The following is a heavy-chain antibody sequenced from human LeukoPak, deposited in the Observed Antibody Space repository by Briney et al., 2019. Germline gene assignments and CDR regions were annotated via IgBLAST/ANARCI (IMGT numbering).Heavy chain of an antibody. CDR2: ISSSSSYI. CDR1: GWTLSIYS. CDR3: ARSGYYYGSGSYYNVYGMDV. V-gene: IGHV3-21*01. D-gene: IGHD3-10*01. Sequence: GGSLRLSCAASGWTLSIYSMNWVRQAPGKGLEWVSSISSSSSYIYYADSVKGRFTISRDNAKNSLYLQMNSLRAEDTAVYYCARSGYYYGSGSYYNVYGMDVWGQGTTVTVSS. J-gene: IGHJ6*02.